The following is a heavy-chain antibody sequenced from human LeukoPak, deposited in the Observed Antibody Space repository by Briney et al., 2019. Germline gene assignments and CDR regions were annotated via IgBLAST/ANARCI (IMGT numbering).Heavy chain of an antibody. J-gene: IGHJ4*02. CDR3: ARRSNTYYTFDY. V-gene: IGHV3-72*01. CDR1: GFTFSDHY. D-gene: IGHD2-2*01. CDR2: SRDKAKSYST. Sequence: GGSLRLSCAASGFTFSDHYMDWVRQAPGEGVGWLARSRDKAKSYSTEHAASVKGRFTISRDNSKNSLYLQMNSLKTEDTAVYYCARRSNTYYTFDYWGQGTLVTVSS.